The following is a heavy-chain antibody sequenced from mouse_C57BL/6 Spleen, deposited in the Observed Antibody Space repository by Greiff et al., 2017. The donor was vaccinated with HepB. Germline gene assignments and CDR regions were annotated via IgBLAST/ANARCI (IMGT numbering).Heavy chain of an antibody. CDR2: IYPGDGDT. V-gene: IGHV1-80*01. CDR3: ARRGGNYGYFDY. CDR1: GYAFSSYW. D-gene: IGHD2-1*01. Sequence: VQLQQSGAELVKPGASVKISCKASGYAFSSYWMNWVKQRPGKGLEWIGQIYPGDGDTNYNGKFKGKATLTADKYSSTAYMPLSSLTSEDSAVYFCARRGGNYGYFDYWGQGTTLTVSS. J-gene: IGHJ2*01.